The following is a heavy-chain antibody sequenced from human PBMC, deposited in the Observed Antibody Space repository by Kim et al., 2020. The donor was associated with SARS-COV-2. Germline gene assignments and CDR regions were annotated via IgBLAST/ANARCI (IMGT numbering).Heavy chain of an antibody. V-gene: IGHV3-33*01. Sequence: YYGDSVKGRFTISRDNSKNTVYLQLDSLRAEDTAVYFCARDKGKTCLDYWGQGTLVTVSS. J-gene: IGHJ4*02. CDR3: ARDKGKTCLDY.